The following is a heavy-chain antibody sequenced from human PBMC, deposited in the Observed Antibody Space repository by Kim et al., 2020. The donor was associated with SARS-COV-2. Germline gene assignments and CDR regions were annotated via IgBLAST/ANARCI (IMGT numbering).Heavy chain of an antibody. D-gene: IGHD2-8*02. Sequence: GGSLRLSCAASGFTFSDHYMTWVRQAPGKGLEWVSFINSGGDAMSYADSVRGRFVISRDNAKASLSLQLSSLRSEDTAVYYCARGSDVYCTDTSCYPSYLDSWGQGTLVTVSS. CDR2: INSGGDAM. V-gene: IGHV3-11*01. J-gene: IGHJ4*02. CDR3: ARGSDVYCTDTSCYPSYLDS. CDR1: GFTFSDHY.